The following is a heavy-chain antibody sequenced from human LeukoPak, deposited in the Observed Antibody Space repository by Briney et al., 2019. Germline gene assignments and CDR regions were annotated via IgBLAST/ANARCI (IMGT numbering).Heavy chain of an antibody. Sequence: PGRSLRLSCAASGFTFSSYAMHWVRQAPGKGLEWVANIKQDGSEKYYVDSVKGRFTISRDNAKNSLYLQMNSLRAEDTAVYYCARAVAVDYWDQGTLVTVSS. CDR1: GFTFSSYA. V-gene: IGHV3-7*03. CDR2: IKQDGSEK. D-gene: IGHD6-19*01. CDR3: ARAVAVDY. J-gene: IGHJ4*02.